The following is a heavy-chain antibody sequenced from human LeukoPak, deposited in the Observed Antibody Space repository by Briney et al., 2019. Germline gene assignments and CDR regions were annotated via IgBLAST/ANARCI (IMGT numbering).Heavy chain of an antibody. CDR2: IYYSGST. D-gene: IGHD3-9*01. CDR1: GGSISSYY. Sequence: SETLSLTCTVSGGSISSYYWSWIRQPPGKGLEWIGYIYYSGSTNYNPSLKSRVTISVDTSKNLFSLKLSSVTAADTAVYYCARGVRDYDILTGYYRPYYYYYYMDVWGKGTTVTVSS. CDR3: ARGVRDYDILTGYYRPYYYYYYMDV. V-gene: IGHV4-59*01. J-gene: IGHJ6*03.